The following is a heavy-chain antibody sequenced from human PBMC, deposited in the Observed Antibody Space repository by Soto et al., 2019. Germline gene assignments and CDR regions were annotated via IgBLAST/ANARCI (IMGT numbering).Heavy chain of an antibody. CDR2: IFYGGDT. V-gene: IGHV4-59*11. CDR3: ARVSYFRGFDWLFAFDS. D-gene: IGHD3-9*01. J-gene: IGHJ4*02. Sequence: SETLSLTCSVSGDSLRNHYWSWIRQPPGSRLEWLGHIFYGGDTSSYNPSLKSRVSMSVDTSKNQFSLKLRSVSADDTAVYFCARVSYFRGFDWLFAFDSWGQGALVTVSS. CDR1: GDSLRNHY.